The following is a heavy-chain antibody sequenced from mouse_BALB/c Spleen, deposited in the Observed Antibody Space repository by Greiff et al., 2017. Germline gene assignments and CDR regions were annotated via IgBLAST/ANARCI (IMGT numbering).Heavy chain of an antibody. CDR2: IDPSDSET. Sequence: VKLQQPGAELVKPGAPVKLSCKASGYTFTSYWMNWVKQRPGRGLEWIGRIDPSDSETHYNQKFKDKATLTVDKSSSTAYIQLSSLTSEDSAVYYCARVYYYGSSYYFDYWGQGTTLTVSS. CDR1: GYTFTSYW. D-gene: IGHD1-1*01. V-gene: IGHV1-69*02. J-gene: IGHJ2*01. CDR3: ARVYYYGSSYYFDY.